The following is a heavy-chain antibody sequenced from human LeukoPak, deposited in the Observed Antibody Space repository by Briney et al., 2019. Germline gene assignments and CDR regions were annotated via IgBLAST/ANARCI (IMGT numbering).Heavy chain of an antibody. CDR2: INPDSGGT. J-gene: IGHJ4*02. V-gene: IGHV1-2*04. CDR1: GYTFTGYY. CDR3: ARGIGGNSKPPRFDY. Sequence: GASVKVSCKAFGYTFTGYYMHWVRQAPGQGLEWMGWINPDSGGTNYAQKFQGWVTMTRDTSISTAYMELSRLRSDDTAVYYCARGIGGNSKPPRFDYWGQGTLVTVSS. D-gene: IGHD4-23*01.